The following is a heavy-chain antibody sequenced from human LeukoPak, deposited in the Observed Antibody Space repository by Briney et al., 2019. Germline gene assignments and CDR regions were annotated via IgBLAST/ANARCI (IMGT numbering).Heavy chain of an antibody. Sequence: PGGSLRLSCTASGFTFGDYAMNWFRQAPGKGLEWVGFIRSKTYGGTGEYAASVKGRFTISRDDSKSTLYLQMNSLKTEDTAVYYCTTDFRPVTTFDDSSGYYSRAIRDYWGQGTLVTVSS. CDR2: IRSKTYGGTG. V-gene: IGHV3-49*03. J-gene: IGHJ4*02. CDR3: TTDFRPVTTFDDSSGYYSRAIRDY. CDR1: GFTFGDYA. D-gene: IGHD3-22*01.